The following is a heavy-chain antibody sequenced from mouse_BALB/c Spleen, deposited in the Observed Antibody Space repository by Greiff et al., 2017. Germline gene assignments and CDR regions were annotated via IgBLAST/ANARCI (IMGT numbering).Heavy chain of an antibody. D-gene: IGHD1-2*01. Sequence: EVMLVESGGGLVQPGGSLKLSCAAPGFTFSSYGMSWVRQTPDKRLELVATINSNGGSTYYPDSVKGRFTISRDNAKNTLYLQMSSLKSEDTAMYYCARDEGYYGYDYYAMDYWGQGTSGTVSS. V-gene: IGHV5-6-3*01. CDR1: GFTFSSYG. J-gene: IGHJ4*01. CDR3: ARDEGYYGYDYYAMDY. CDR2: INSNGGST.